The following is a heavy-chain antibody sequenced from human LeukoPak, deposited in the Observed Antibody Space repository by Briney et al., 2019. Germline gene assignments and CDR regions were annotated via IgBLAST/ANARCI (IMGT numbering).Heavy chain of an antibody. D-gene: IGHD1-7*01. CDR3: AKFGNYPVHVSYSYYYLDV. CDR2: IHYSRRT. V-gene: IGHV4-59*11. Sequence: SETLSLTCTVSGGSISDHYWSGIRQPPGKGRECRGYIHYSRRTDSSPSLKSRVTISVDTSKNQFSLRLSSVTAADTAVYYCAKFGNYPVHVSYSYYYLDVWAKGPRSPSP. J-gene: IGHJ6*03. CDR1: GGSISDHY.